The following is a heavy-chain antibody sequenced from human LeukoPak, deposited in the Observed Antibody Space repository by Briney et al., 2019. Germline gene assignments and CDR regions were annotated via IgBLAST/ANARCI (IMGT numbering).Heavy chain of an antibody. J-gene: IGHJ1*01. CDR3: ARAPRPFRYDYCSGGSCYEIEYFQH. CDR2: INGYNGNT. CDR1: GYTFDTYV. D-gene: IGHD2-15*01. V-gene: IGHV1-18*01. Sequence: ASVKVSCKGSGYTFDTYVISWVRQAPGQGLEWMGWINGYNGNTHYGLKFQGRVTMTIDTSTRTAYMELRSLRSDDTAVYYCARAPRPFRYDYCSGGSCYEIEYFQHWGQGTLVTVSS.